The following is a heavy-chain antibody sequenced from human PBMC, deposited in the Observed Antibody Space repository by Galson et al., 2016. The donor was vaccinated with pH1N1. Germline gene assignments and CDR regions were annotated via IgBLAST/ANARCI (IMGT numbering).Heavy chain of an antibody. CDR3: ARLIGGGYNIREFDY. J-gene: IGHJ4*02. V-gene: IGHV5-51*03. Sequence: QSGAEVKKAGESLKISCKGSGYTFTTYWIAWVRQMLGKGLEWMGIVYPPDSDTRYSPSFEGQVTISADKSISTAYLQWSSLKASDTAVYYCARLIGGGYNIREFDYWGQGTQVTVSS. CDR1: GYTFTTYW. CDR2: VYPPDSDT. D-gene: IGHD5-24*01.